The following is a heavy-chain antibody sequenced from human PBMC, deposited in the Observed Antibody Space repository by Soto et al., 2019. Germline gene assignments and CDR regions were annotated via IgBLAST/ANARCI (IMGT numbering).Heavy chain of an antibody. V-gene: IGHV1-69*01. CDR2: IIPIFGTA. Sequence: VKVSCKASGGTFSSYAISWVRQAPGQGLEWMGGIIPIFGTANYAQKFQGRATITADESTSTAYMELSSLRSEDTAVYYCARDCAGAGSYPYYYYYYCMDVWGQGTTVAVSS. CDR1: GGTFSSYA. D-gene: IGHD3-10*01. CDR3: ARDCAGAGSYPYYYYYYCMDV. J-gene: IGHJ6*02.